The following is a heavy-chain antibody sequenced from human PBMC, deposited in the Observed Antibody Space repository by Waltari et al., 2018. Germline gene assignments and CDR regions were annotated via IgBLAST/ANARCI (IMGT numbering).Heavy chain of an antibody. CDR3: ARLAYCGGDCYSGVDY. J-gene: IGHJ4*02. CDR2: ISGSGGST. Sequence: VQRQESGPRLVKPSETLSLSCAVSCSSISSGWYLVWLRPLPGKGLEWVSAISGSGGSTYYAESVKGRFTISRDNAKNTLYLQMNSLRAEDTAVYYCARLAYCGGDCYSGVDYWGQGTLVTVSS. D-gene: IGHD2-21*02. CDR1: CSSISSGWY. V-gene: IGHV3-23*01.